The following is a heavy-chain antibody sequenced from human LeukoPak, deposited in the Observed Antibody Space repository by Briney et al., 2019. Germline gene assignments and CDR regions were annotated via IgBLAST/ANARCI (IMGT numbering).Heavy chain of an antibody. D-gene: IGHD3-10*01. J-gene: IGHJ4*02. CDR2: IRYDGSNK. V-gene: IGHV3-30*02. CDR1: GFTFSSYG. CDR3: AKSVPAIRGEIDY. Sequence: SGGSLRLSCAASGFTFSSYGMHWVRQAPGKGLEWVAFIRYDGSNKNYVDSVKGRFTISRDNSKNTLYLQMNSLRAEDTAVYYCAKSVPAIRGEIDYWGQGTLVTVSS.